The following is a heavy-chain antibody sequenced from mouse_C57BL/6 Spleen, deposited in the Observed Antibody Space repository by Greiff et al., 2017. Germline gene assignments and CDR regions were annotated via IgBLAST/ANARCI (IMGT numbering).Heavy chain of an antibody. CDR2: ISGGGGNT. CDR3: ARRYYGSSYVRYFDV. Sequence: DVKLVESGGGLVKPGGSLKLSCAASGFTFSSYTMSWVRQTPEKRLEWVATISGGGGNTYYPDSVKGRFTISRDNAKNTLYLQMSSLRSEDTALYYCARRYYGSSYVRYFDVWGTGTTVTVSS. J-gene: IGHJ1*03. V-gene: IGHV5-9*01. D-gene: IGHD1-1*01. CDR1: GFTFSSYT.